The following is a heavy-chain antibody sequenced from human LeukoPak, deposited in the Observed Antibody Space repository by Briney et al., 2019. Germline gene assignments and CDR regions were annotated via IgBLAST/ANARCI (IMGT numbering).Heavy chain of an antibody. J-gene: IGHJ6*03. V-gene: IGHV4-59*01. CDR2: IYYSGST. CDR3: ARSSHIAAAGTGPYYYYYYYMDV. Sequence: SETLSLTCTVSRGSISSYYWSWIRQPPGKGLEWIGYIYYSGSTNYNPSLKSRVTISVDTSKDQFSLKLSSVTAAGTAVYYCARSSHIAAAGTGPYYYYYYYMDVWGKGTTVTVSS. CDR1: RGSISSYY. D-gene: IGHD6-13*01.